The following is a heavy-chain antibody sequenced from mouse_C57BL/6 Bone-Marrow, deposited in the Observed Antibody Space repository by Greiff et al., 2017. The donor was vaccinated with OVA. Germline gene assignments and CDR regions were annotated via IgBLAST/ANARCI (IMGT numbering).Heavy chain of an antibody. V-gene: IGHV2-5*01. D-gene: IGHD1-1*01. CDR2: IWRGGST. CDR3: AKKELLGYAMDY. J-gene: IGHJ4*01. Sequence: VQLQQSGPGLVQPSQSLSITCTVSGFSLTSYGVHWVRQSPGKGLEWLGVIWRGGSTDYNAAFMSRLSITKDNSKSQVFFKMNSLQAEDTAIYYCAKKELLGYAMDYWGQGTSVTVSS. CDR1: GFSLTSYG.